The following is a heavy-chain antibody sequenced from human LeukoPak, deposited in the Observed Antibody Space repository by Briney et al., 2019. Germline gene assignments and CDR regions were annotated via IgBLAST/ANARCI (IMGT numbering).Heavy chain of an antibody. CDR1: GGSISSYY. Sequence: PSETLSLTCTVSGGSISSYYWSWIRQPAGKGLEWIGRIYTSGSTNYNPSLKSRVTMSVDTSKNQFSLKLSSVTAADPAVYYCARRVPFADSSSWHNWFDPWGQGTLVTVSS. V-gene: IGHV4-4*07. CDR2: IYTSGST. J-gene: IGHJ5*02. CDR3: ARRVPFADSSSWHNWFDP. D-gene: IGHD6-13*01.